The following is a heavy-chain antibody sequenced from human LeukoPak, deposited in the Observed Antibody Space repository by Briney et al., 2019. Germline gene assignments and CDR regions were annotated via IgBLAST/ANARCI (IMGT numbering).Heavy chain of an antibody. CDR1: GGSFSGYY. Sequence: SETLSLTCAVYGGSFSGYYWSWIRQPPGKGLEWIGEINHSGSTNYNPSLKSRVTISVDTSKNQFSLKLSSVTAADTAVYYCARAGSWRLNFDYWGQGTLVTVSS. J-gene: IGHJ4*02. D-gene: IGHD6-13*01. V-gene: IGHV4-34*01. CDR2: INHSGST. CDR3: ARAGSWRLNFDY.